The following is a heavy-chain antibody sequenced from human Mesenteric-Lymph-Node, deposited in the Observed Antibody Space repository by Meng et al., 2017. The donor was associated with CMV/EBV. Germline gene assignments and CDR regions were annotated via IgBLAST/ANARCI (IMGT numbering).Heavy chain of an antibody. J-gene: IGHJ4*02. V-gene: IGHV4-31*02. CDR1: GGSISRGGYY. D-gene: IGHD1-26*01. CDR2: IYHNGNT. Sequence: SGGSISRGGYYWSWIRQHPGKGPEFVGYIYHNGNTYYNPSLKSRLTISMDTSKNQFSLELTSVTAADTALYYCVRIGFVGSAMLFDYWGQGTLVTVSS. CDR3: VRIGFVGSAMLFDY.